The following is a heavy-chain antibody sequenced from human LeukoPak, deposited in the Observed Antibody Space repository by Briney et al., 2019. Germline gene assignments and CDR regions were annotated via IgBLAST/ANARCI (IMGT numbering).Heavy chain of an antibody. J-gene: IGHJ4*02. V-gene: IGHV3-48*03. CDR2: ISSDASTM. D-gene: IGHD3-16*01. CDR3: ARGGQGAVDY. Sequence: GGSLRLSCATSGFTFSSYEMNWVRQAPGKGLEWVSYISSDASTMYYADSVKGRFTVSRDNAKNSLYLQMNSLRAEDTAVYYCARGGQGAVDYWGQGTLVTVSS. CDR1: GFTFSSYE.